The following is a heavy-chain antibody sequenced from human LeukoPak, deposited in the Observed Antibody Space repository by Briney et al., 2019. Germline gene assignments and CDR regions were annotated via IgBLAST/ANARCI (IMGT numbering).Heavy chain of an antibody. CDR3: ARDQMWEAANDY. D-gene: IGHD2-15*01. CDR1: GFTFSDYY. V-gene: IGHV3-11*04. Sequence: GGSLRLSCAATGFTFSDYYMSWIRQAPGKGLEWVSYISSSGSTIYYADSVKGRFTISRDNAKNSLYLQMNSLRAEDTAVYYCARDQMWEAANDYWGQGTLVTVSS. CDR2: ISSSGSTI. J-gene: IGHJ4*02.